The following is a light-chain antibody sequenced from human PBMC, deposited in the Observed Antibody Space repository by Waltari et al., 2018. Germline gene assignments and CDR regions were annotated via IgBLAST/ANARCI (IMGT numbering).Light chain of an antibody. CDR3: QQYYSRRT. J-gene: IGKJ1*01. CDR2: WAS. V-gene: IGKV4-1*01. CDR1: QSLLYNSNDKNY. Sequence: DIVMTQSPDSLAVSLGERATINCKSSQSLLYNSNDKNYLAWYQQKPGQPPKLLIYWASTRHSGVPDRFSGSGSATDFTLTISSLQAEDVAVYYSQQYYSRRTFGQGNKVEIK.